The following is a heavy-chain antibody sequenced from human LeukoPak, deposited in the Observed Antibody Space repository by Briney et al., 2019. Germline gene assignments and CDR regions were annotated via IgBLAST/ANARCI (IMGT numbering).Heavy chain of an antibody. J-gene: IGHJ4*02. CDR2: IYTSGST. V-gene: IGHV4-61*02. CDR3: ARGRYYAY. CDR1: GGSISSGSYY. D-gene: IGHD3-10*01. Sequence: SETLSLTCTVSGGSISSGSYYWSWIRQPARKGLEWIGRIYTSGSTNYNPSLKSRVTISVDTSKNQFSLDLRSVTAADTAVYYCARGRYYAYWGQGTVVTVSS.